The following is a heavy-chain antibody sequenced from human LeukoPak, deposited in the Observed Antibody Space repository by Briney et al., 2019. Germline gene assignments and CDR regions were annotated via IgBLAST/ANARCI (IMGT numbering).Heavy chain of an antibody. CDR1: GYSISSGYY. Sequence: SETLSFTCTVSGYSISSGYYWGWIQQPPGKGLEWIGSIYHSGSTYYNPSLKSRVTISVDTSKNQFSLKLSSVTAADTAVYYCARDKDSTFDYWGQGTLVTVSS. V-gene: IGHV4-38-2*02. CDR2: IYHSGST. J-gene: IGHJ4*02. CDR3: ARDKDSTFDY. D-gene: IGHD2/OR15-2a*01.